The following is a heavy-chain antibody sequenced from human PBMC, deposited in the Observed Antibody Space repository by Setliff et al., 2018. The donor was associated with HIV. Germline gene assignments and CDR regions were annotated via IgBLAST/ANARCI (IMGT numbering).Heavy chain of an antibody. Sequence: ASVKVSCKTSGYTFTGYYVHWVRQAPGQGLEWMGRINPNSGGTDYAQKFQGRVSMTRDTSISTVYMELSRLTSDDTAMYYCASKIFCTNGVCLDAFDIWGQGTKVTVSS. V-gene: IGHV1-2*06. D-gene: IGHD2-8*01. J-gene: IGHJ3*02. CDR1: GYTFTGYY. CDR2: INPNSGGT. CDR3: ASKIFCTNGVCLDAFDI.